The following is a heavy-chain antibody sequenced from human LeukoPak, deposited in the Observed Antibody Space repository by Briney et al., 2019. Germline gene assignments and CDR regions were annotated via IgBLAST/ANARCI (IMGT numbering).Heavy chain of an antibody. D-gene: IGHD2-15*01. J-gene: IGHJ3*02. CDR1: GGSFSGYY. Sequence: SETLSLTCAVYGGSFSGYYWSWIRQPPGKGLEWIGEINHSGSTNYNPSLKSRVTISVDTSKNQFSLKLSSVTAADTAVYYCARRLDIVVVVAATPNDAFDIWGQGTMVTVSS. CDR3: ARRLDIVVVVAATPNDAFDI. V-gene: IGHV4-34*01. CDR2: INHSGST.